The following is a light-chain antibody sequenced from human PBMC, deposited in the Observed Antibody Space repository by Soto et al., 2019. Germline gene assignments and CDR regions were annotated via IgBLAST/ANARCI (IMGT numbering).Light chain of an antibody. CDR1: QSVTSY. CDR3: QQRSNWPPMYT. J-gene: IGKJ2*01. V-gene: IGKV3-11*01. CDR2: DAS. Sequence: EIVLTQSPATLSFSPGERATLSCRASQSVTSYLAWYQQKPGQAPRLLIYDASNRATGIPARFSGSGSGTDFTLTISNPAPEDFAVFYCQQRSNWPPMYTFGQGTKLEIK.